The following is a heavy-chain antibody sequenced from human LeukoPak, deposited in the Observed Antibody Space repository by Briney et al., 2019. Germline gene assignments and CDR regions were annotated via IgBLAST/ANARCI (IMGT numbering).Heavy chain of an antibody. CDR1: GFAFSSYG. V-gene: IGHV3-33*01. CDR2: IWYDGSNK. Sequence: GGSLRLSCAASGFAFSSYGMHRVRAAPGKGLGWVAVIWYDGSNKYYADSVKGRFTISRDNSKNTLYLQMNSLRAEDTAVYYCARAGDYGEYYFDYWGQGTLVTVSS. CDR3: ARAGDYGEYYFDY. J-gene: IGHJ4*02. D-gene: IGHD4-17*01.